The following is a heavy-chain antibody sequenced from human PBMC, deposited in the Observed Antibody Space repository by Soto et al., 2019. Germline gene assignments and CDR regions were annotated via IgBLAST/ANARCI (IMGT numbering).Heavy chain of an antibody. V-gene: IGHV1-46*01. Sequence: QVQLVQSGAEVKKPGASVKVSCKASGYTFTNYYIQWVRQAPGQGLEWLGIINPFDGTATNAQKFQGRATFTRDTSTSTVYMEVSSLTSDDTAVYYCARVQFASGWRYAGDYWGQGTLVTVSS. J-gene: IGHJ4*02. CDR1: GYTFTNYY. CDR2: INPFDGTA. D-gene: IGHD6-19*01. CDR3: ARVQFASGWRYAGDY.